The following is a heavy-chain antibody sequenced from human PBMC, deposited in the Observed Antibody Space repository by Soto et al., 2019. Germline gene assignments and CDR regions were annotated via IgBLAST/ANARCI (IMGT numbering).Heavy chain of an antibody. V-gene: IGHV3-23*01. Sequence: PGGSLRLSCAASGFTFSSYAMSWVRQAPGKGLEWVSVISGSGGSTYYADSVKGRFTISRDNSKNTLYLQLNSLRAEDSAIYYCAKDLEDSYGDYDSSGPLDYWGQGTLVTVSS. J-gene: IGHJ4*01. CDR1: GFTFSSYA. CDR3: AKDLEDSYGDYDSSGPLDY. CDR2: ISGSGGST. D-gene: IGHD3-22*01.